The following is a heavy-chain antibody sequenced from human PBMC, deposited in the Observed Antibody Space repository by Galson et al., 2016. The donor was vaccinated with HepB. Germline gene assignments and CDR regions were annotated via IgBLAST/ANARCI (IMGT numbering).Heavy chain of an antibody. CDR1: GGTSRDYG. CDR2: VIPVFDTT. CDR3: ATRYIPPRIGVGTYHYYGFDV. Sequence: SVKVSCKASGGTSRDYGFNWVRQVPGQGLEWMGGVIPVFDTTTYAQKFQGRVTITADESTRTSDMELSSLRSEDTAVYYWATRYIPPRIGVGTYHYYGFDVWSQGTTVIVSS. J-gene: IGHJ6*02. V-gene: IGHV1-69*13. D-gene: IGHD2-2*02.